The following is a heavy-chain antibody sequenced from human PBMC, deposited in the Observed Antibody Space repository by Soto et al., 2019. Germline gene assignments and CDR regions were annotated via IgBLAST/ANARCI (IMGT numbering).Heavy chain of an antibody. Sequence: ASVKVSCKASGYTFTSYDINWVRQATGQGLEWMGWMNSNSGNTGYAQKFQGRVTMTRNTSISTAYMELSSLRSEDTAVYYCAREGIAAAGTLGYYYDGMDVWGQGTTVTVSS. CDR3: AREGIAAAGTLGYYYDGMDV. CDR1: GYTFTSYD. J-gene: IGHJ6*02. V-gene: IGHV1-8*01. D-gene: IGHD6-13*01. CDR2: MNSNSGNT.